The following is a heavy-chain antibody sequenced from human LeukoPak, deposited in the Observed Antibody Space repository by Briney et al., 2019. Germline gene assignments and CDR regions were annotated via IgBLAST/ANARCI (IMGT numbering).Heavy chain of an antibody. CDR2: IDWDGTNI. CDR1: GFTFDDYA. CDR3: ARGIQLWGYYMDV. D-gene: IGHD5-18*01. V-gene: IGHV3-43D*03. J-gene: IGHJ6*03. Sequence: TGGSLRLSCAASGFTFDDYAMHWVRQAPGKGLEWVSFIDWDGTNIYYADSVKGRFTISKDNSKNSLYLQMNSLRGEDTALYYCARGIQLWGYYMDVWGKGTTVTVSS.